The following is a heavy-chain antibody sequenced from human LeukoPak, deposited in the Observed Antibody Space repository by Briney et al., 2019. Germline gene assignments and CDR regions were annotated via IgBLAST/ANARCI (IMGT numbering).Heavy chain of an antibody. Sequence: ASVKVSCKASGYTFTSYGFSWVRQPPGQGLEWMGWTSAYNGNTNYAQKLQGRVTMTTDTSTSTAYMELRSLRSDDTAVYYCARVVGAFVVVPAAIDYWGQGTLVTVSS. V-gene: IGHV1-18*01. CDR2: TSAYNGNT. CDR3: ARVVGAFVVVPAAIDY. CDR1: GYTFTSYG. D-gene: IGHD2-2*01. J-gene: IGHJ4*02.